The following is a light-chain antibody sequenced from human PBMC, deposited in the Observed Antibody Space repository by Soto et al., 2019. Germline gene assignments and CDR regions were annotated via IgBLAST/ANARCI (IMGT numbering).Light chain of an antibody. CDR1: SSDVGFYNL. CDR3: CAYAGSSYSV. J-gene: IGLJ1*01. CDR2: EGS. V-gene: IGLV2-23*01. Sequence: ARTQLASVCSSYVMSIPLSWPGKSSDVGFYNLVSWYQHRPGKAPKFILYEGSKRPSGVSNRFSGSKSGNTASLTISGLHAEDEAYYYRCAYAGSSYSVFRRGSKV.